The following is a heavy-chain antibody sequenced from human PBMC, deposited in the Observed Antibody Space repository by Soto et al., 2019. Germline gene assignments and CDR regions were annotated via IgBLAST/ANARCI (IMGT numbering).Heavy chain of an antibody. CDR3: AGILLLEAAQFDH. D-gene: IGHD2-8*01. CDR2: IYYRGTT. CDR1: GSSISSGGY. Sequence: QVQLQESGPGLVKPSETLSLTCTVSGSSISSGGYWSWIRQLPGKGLEWIGYIYYRGTTFYNPSLRSRVSISADTPKNQFSLRLSAVSAADTAVYYCAGILLLEAAQFDHWGQGTLVTVSS. V-gene: IGHV4-31*03. J-gene: IGHJ4*02.